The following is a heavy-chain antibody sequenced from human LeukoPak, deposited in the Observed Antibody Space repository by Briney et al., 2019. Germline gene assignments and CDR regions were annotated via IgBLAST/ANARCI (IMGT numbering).Heavy chain of an antibody. V-gene: IGHV1-46*01. CDR2: INPSGGST. J-gene: IGHJ4*02. D-gene: IGHD3-22*01. Sequence: ASVTVSCKASGYTFTRYYMHWVRQAPGQGLDWMAIINPSGGSTSYAQKFQGRVTMTRDTSTSTVYMELSSLRSEDTTVYYCARDSRPSYDSSGYYYRGDYWGQGTLVTVSS. CDR1: GYTFTRYY. CDR3: ARDSRPSYDSSGYYYRGDY.